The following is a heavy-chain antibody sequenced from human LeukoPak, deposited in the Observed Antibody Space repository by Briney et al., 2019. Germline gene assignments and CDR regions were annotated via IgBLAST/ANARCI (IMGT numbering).Heavy chain of an antibody. CDR2: IYTSGST. CDR3: ARDPGYCTNGVCSDYFDY. Sequence: SQTLSLTCTVSGGPISSGSYYWSWIRQPAGRGMEWIGRIYTSGSTNYNPSLKSRVTISVDTSKNQFCLKLSSVTAADTAVYYCARDPGYCTNGVCSDYFDYWGQGTLVTVSS. V-gene: IGHV4-61*02. D-gene: IGHD2-8*01. J-gene: IGHJ4*02. CDR1: GGPISSGSYY.